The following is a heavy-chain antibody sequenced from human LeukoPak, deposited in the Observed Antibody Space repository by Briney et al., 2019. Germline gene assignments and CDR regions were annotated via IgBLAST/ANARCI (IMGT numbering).Heavy chain of an antibody. Sequence: PSETLSLTRTISDGSISSYYWNWIRQSPGKGLEWIGHIHYSGSTHYNPSLQSRVSISIDTSKNHFSLNLRSVTAVNTAVYYCARWGHFDTSGYFVVDYWGQGTLVTVSS. D-gene: IGHD3-22*01. CDR2: IHYSGST. CDR1: DGSISSYY. J-gene: IGHJ4*02. V-gene: IGHV4-59*01. CDR3: ARWGHFDTSGYFVVDY.